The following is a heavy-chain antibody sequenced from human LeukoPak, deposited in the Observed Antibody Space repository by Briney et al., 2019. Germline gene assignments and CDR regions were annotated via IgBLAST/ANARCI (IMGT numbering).Heavy chain of an antibody. J-gene: IGHJ6*02. CDR3: ARDAPWPAPGYGMDV. D-gene: IGHD2-2*01. V-gene: IGHV1-69*04. CDR1: GGTFSSYA. Sequence: SVKVSCKASGGTFSSYAISWVRQAPGQGLEWMGRIIPILGIANYAQKFQGRVTITADKSTNTAYMELSSLRSEDTAVYYCARDAPWPAPGYGMDVWGQGTTVTVSS. CDR2: IIPILGIA.